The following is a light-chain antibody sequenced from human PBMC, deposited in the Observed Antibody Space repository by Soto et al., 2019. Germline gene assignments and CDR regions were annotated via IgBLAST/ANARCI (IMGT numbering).Light chain of an antibody. V-gene: IGKV3-15*01. CDR2: GAS. CDR3: QQYNNWPPST. CDR1: QSISNH. Sequence: EIVMTQSPVTLSVSPGERATLSCRASQSISNHLAWYQQKPGQPPRLLIYGASTRATGIPARFSGSGSGTEFTLTISSLQSEDFAVYYCQQYNNWPPSTFGQGTKLEIK. J-gene: IGKJ2*02.